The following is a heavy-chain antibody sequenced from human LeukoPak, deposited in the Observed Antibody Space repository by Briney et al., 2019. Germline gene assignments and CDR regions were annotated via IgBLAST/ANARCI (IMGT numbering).Heavy chain of an antibody. J-gene: IGHJ4*02. D-gene: IGHD6-13*01. CDR2: INHSGST. V-gene: IGHV4-34*01. CDR1: GGSFSGYY. Sequence: PSETLSLTCAVYGGSFSGYYWSWIRQPPGEGLEWIGEINHSGSTNYNPSLKSRVTISVDTSKNQFSLKLRSVTAADTAVYYCARGLAKYSSRWGWYFDYWGQGTLVTVSS. CDR3: ARGLAKYSSRWGWYFDY.